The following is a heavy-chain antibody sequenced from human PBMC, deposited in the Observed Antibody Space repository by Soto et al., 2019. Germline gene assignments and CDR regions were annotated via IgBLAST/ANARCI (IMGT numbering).Heavy chain of an antibody. CDR2: ISNGYSGGGT. J-gene: IGHJ6*01. Sequence: EVQLLESGGGLVQPGGSLRLSCAASGFTFTTYAMSWVRQAPGKGLEWASAISNGYSGGGTHNADCVKGRFAISRVDSMDTVILHMNSLRAEDTALYYCARQGRGWYSIFWGLGTLVTVSS. CDR1: GFTFTTYA. D-gene: IGHD6-19*01. CDR3: ARQGRGWYSIF. V-gene: IGHV3-23*01.